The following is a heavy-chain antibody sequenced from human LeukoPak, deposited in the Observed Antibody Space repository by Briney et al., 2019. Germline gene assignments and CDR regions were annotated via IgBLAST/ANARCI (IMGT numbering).Heavy chain of an antibody. CDR2: IRSSSSYI. Sequence: GGSLRLSCAASGFTFSSYSMNWVRQAPGKGLEWVSSIRSSSSYIYYADSVKGRFTISRDNAKNSLYLQMNSLRAENTAVYYCARDLTGTRGYWGQGTLVTVSS. D-gene: IGHD1-20*01. J-gene: IGHJ4*02. CDR1: GFTFSSYS. V-gene: IGHV3-21*01. CDR3: ARDLTGTRGY.